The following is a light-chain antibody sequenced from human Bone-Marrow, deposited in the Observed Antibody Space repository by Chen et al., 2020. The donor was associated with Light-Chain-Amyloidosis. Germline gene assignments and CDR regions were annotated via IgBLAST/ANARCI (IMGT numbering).Light chain of an antibody. CDR2: NNS. CDR1: SSTIGNNY. CDR3: AAWDDSLSIWV. Sequence: QSVLTQPPSASGTPGQRAIISCSGSSSTIGNNYLYWYQQLPGTAPKLRIDNNSQRPSGVPGRISGSKSGTSASLASSGLRSEDESDYYCAAWDDSLSIWVFGGGTKVTVL. V-gene: IGLV1-47*01. J-gene: IGLJ3*02.